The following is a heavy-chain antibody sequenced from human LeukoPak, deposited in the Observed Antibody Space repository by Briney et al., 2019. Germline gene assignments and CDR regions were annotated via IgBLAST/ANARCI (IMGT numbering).Heavy chain of an antibody. J-gene: IGHJ4*02. Sequence: PGGSRRLSCAASGFTGSYSMHWVRQAPGKGLEWVAVISDDGSITYYADSVKGRFTISRDNSKNTLYLQMDSLRPEDTAVYYCARDVNHDRFRGFYFDHWGQGTLVTVSS. CDR1: GFTGSYS. V-gene: IGHV3-30*04. CDR2: ISDDGSIT. CDR3: ARDVNHDRFRGFYFDH. D-gene: IGHD3-10*01.